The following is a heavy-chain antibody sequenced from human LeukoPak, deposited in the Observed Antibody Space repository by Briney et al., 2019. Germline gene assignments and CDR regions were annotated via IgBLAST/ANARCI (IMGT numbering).Heavy chain of an antibody. D-gene: IGHD2-15*01. J-gene: IGHJ4*02. V-gene: IGHV3-30*02. CDR3: AKVPPVVVVAATPRGY. Sequence: GGSLRLSCAASGFTFSSYGMHWVRQAPGKGLEWVAFIRHDGSNKYYADSVKGRFTISRDNSKNTLYLQMNSLRAEDTAVYYCAKVPPVVVVAATPRGYWGQGTLVTVSS. CDR2: IRHDGSNK. CDR1: GFTFSSYG.